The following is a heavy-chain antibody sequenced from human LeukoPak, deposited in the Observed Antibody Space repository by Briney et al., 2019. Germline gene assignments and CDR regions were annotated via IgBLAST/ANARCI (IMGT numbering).Heavy chain of an antibody. CDR3: AKSWGAAAGTPLGFDY. CDR2: ISGSGGST. J-gene: IGHJ4*02. CDR1: GFTFSNAW. V-gene: IGHV3-23*01. Sequence: GGSLRLSCAASGFTFSNAWMSWVRQAPGKGLEWVSAISGSGGSTYYADSVKGRITISRDNSKNTLYLQMNSLRAEDTAVYYCAKSWGAAAGTPLGFDYWGQGTLVTVSS. D-gene: IGHD6-13*01.